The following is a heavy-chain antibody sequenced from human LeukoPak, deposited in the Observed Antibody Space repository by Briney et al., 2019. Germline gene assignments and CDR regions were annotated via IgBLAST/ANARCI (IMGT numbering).Heavy chain of an antibody. J-gene: IGHJ4*02. CDR2: IYYSGST. Sequence: SETLSLTCTVSGGSISSYYWSWIRQPPGKGLEWIGYIYYSGSTNYNPSLKSRVTISVDTSKNQFSLKLSSATAADTAVYYCARASKKGIQLWFDYWGQGTLVTVSS. CDR3: ARASKKGIQLWFDY. CDR1: GGSISSYY. V-gene: IGHV4-59*01. D-gene: IGHD5-18*01.